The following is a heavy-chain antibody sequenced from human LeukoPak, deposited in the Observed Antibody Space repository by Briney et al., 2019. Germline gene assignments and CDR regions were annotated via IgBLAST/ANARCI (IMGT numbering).Heavy chain of an antibody. J-gene: IGHJ4*02. CDR1: GFTFSTYA. Sequence: PGGSLRLSCAASGFTFSTYAMTWVRQAPGKGLEWVSCISGSSSTIYYADSVKGRFTISRDNAKNSVHLQMNSLRAEDTAVYYCARAIAAAEDYWGQGTLVTVSS. CDR2: ISGSSSTI. D-gene: IGHD6-13*01. V-gene: IGHV3-48*01. CDR3: ARAIAAAEDY.